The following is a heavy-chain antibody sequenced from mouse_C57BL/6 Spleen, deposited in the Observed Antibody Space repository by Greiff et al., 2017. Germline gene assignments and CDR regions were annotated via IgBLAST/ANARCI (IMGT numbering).Heavy chain of an antibody. Sequence: QVQLQQSGPELVKPGASVKLSCKASGYTFTSYDINWVKQRPGQGLEWIGCIYPRDGSTKYNEKFKGKATLTVDTSSSTAYMELHSLTSEDSAVYFCARGIYYDYDEFAYWGQGTLVTVSA. D-gene: IGHD2-4*01. V-gene: IGHV1-85*01. CDR1: GYTFTSYD. J-gene: IGHJ3*01. CDR2: IYPRDGST. CDR3: ARGIYYDYDEFAY.